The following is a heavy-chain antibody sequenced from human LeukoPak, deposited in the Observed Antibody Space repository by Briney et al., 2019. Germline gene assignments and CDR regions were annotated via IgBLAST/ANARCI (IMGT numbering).Heavy chain of an antibody. V-gene: IGHV3-30*03. J-gene: IGHJ4*02. D-gene: IGHD5-24*01. CDR3: ETDGYNFDY. Sequence: PGASLRFSCAASGFTFSSYAMHRVRQAPGKGLEWVAVISYDGSNKYYTDSVKGRFAISRDNSKNTLYLQMNSLRPEDTAVYYCETDGYNFDYWGQGTLVIVSS. CDR1: GFTFSSYA. CDR2: ISYDGSNK.